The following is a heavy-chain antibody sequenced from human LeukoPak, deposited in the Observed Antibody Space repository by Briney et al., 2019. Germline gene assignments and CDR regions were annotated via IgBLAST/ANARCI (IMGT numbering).Heavy chain of an antibody. Sequence: GGFLRLSCAAAGFTFSSYAMSCVREAAGKGLEWVSAISGSGGSTYYADSVKGRFTISRDNSKNTLYLQMNSLRAEDTAVYYCAKRSVAGTKRAWYFDLWGRGTLVTVSS. J-gene: IGHJ2*01. V-gene: IGHV3-23*01. D-gene: IGHD6-19*01. CDR1: GFTFSSYA. CDR2: ISGSGGST. CDR3: AKRSVAGTKRAWYFDL.